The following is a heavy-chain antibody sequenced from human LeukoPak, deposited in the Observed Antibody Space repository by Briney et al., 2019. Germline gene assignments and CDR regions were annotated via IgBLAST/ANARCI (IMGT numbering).Heavy chain of an antibody. D-gene: IGHD5-18*01. CDR3: ARASNGYSYGFDP. V-gene: IGHV1-2*02. Sequence: ASVKVSCKASGYTFTGYYMHWVRQAPGQGLEWMGWINPNSGGTNYAQKFQGRVTMTRDTSISTAYMELSRLRSDDTAVYYCARASNGYSYGFDPWGQGTLVTVSS. J-gene: IGHJ5*02. CDR2: INPNSGGT. CDR1: GYTFTGYY.